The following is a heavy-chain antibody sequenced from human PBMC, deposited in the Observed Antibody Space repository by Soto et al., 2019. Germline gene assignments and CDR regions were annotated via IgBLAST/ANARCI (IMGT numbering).Heavy chain of an antibody. CDR3: ARVRMAYYDFWSGPSYGMDV. CDR2: ISAYNGNT. V-gene: IGHV1-18*04. CDR1: CYTFTSCG. Sequence: ASVKVSCKASCYTFTSCGSSWVRQAPGQGLEWMGWISAYNGNTNYAQKLQGRVTMTTDTSTSTAYMELRSLRSDDTAVYYCARVRMAYYDFWSGPSYGMDVWGQGTTVTVSS. D-gene: IGHD3-3*01. J-gene: IGHJ6*02.